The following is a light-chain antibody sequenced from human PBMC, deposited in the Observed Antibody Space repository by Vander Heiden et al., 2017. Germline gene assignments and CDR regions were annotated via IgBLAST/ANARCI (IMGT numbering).Light chain of an antibody. CDR1: QSVLYSSNNKNY. CDR2: WAS. CDR3: QQYYDTLWT. V-gene: IGKV4-1*01. Sequence: DILMTQSPDSLAVSLGERATINCKSSQSVLYSSNNKNYFAWYQKKPGQPPKLLIYWASTRESGVPDRFSGSGSGTDFTLTISSLQAEDVAVYYCQQYYDTLWTFGQGTKVEIK. J-gene: IGKJ1*01.